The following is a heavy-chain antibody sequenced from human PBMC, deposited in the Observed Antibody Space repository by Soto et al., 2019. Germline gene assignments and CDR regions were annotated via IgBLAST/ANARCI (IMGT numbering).Heavy chain of an antibody. J-gene: IGHJ4*02. CDR3: AKDPYSSSSSFFDY. V-gene: IGHV3-9*01. D-gene: IGHD6-6*01. Sequence: PGGSLILSWAASGFTFGGDAVRWFRQAPWKCLEWGAGISWNSVSIDYADSVKGRFTISRDNAKNSLYLQMNSLRAEDTALYYCAKDPYSSSSSFFDYWGQGTLVTVSS. CDR2: ISWNSVSI. CDR1: GFTFGGDA.